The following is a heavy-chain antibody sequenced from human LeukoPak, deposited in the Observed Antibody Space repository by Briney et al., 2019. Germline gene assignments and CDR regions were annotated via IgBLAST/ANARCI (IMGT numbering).Heavy chain of an antibody. Sequence: GASVKVSCKASGYTFTNYDINWVRQAPGQGLEWMGWMNPNSGKTGYAQKFQGRVTMTRNTSISTAYMELSSLRSEDTAVYYCARYSRWCYYYVMDVWGQGTTVTVS. D-gene: IGHD6-13*01. CDR1: GYTFTNYD. CDR2: MNPNSGKT. V-gene: IGHV1-8*01. CDR3: ARYSRWCYYYVMDV. J-gene: IGHJ6*02.